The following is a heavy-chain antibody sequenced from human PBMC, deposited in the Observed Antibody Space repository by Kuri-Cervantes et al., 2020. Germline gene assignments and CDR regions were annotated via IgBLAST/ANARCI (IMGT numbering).Heavy chain of an antibody. Sequence: SCTVSGGSISSYYWSWIRQPPGKGPEWIGYIYYSGSTNYNPSLKSRVTISVDTSKNQFSLKLSSVTAADTAVYYCAESGGRVLDYWGQGTLVTV. CDR1: GGSISSYY. CDR2: IYYSGST. CDR3: AESGGRVLDY. V-gene: IGHV4-59*01. J-gene: IGHJ4*02. D-gene: IGHD3-16*01.